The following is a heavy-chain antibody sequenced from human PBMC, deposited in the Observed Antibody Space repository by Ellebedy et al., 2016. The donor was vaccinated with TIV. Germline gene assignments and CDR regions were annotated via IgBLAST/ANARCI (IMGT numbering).Heavy chain of an antibody. CDR3: ATDSSKSALVMVTSVHAFDI. D-gene: IGHD2-21*02. CDR2: FDHEYGET. Sequence: AASVKVSCKVSGYSLIELSMHWMRQVPGKGLEWMGDFDHEYGETTYSQKFKGRVTMSEDTSTDTSYMELSSLRSEDTAVYFCATDSSKSALVMVTSVHAFDIWGQGTMVTVSS. J-gene: IGHJ3*02. V-gene: IGHV1-24*01. CDR1: GYSLIELS.